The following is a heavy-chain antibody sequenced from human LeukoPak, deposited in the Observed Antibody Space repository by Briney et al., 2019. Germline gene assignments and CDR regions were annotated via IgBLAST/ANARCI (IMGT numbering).Heavy chain of an antibody. J-gene: IGHJ4*02. D-gene: IGHD3-3*01. V-gene: IGHV4-39*07. CDR2: LYYSGST. Sequence: SETLSLTCSVSGDSISSGNYYWGWIRQPPGKGLEWIGNLYYSGSTYYYPSFKSRVTISVDTSKNQFSLKLTSVTAADTAVYYCARGFRYFDYWGQRTLVTVSS. CDR3: ARGFRYFDY. CDR1: GDSISSGNYY.